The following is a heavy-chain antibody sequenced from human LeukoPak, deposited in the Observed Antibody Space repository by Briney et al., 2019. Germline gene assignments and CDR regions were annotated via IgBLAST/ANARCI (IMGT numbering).Heavy chain of an antibody. CDR2: MNPNSGGT. CDR3: ARVAVAALGYFDY. V-gene: IGHV1-2*04. J-gene: IGHJ4*02. CDR1: GYTFTGYY. Sequence: ASVKVSCKASGYTFTGYYMHWVRQAPGQGLEWMGWMNPNSGGTNYAQKFQGWVTMTRDTSISTAYMELSRLRSDDTAVYYCARVAVAALGYFDYWGQGTLVTVSS. D-gene: IGHD6-19*01.